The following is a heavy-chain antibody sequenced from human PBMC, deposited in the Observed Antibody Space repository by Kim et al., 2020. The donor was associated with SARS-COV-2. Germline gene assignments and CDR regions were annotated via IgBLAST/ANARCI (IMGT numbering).Heavy chain of an antibody. Sequence: GGSLRLSCADSGFTFSDSPMHWVRQASGKGLEWVGRIRSKANSYATAYAASVRGRFIISRDDSKNTAYLQMNSLKTEDTAVYYCTRIPGTPFAFWDAFD. CDR3: TRIPGTPFAFWDAFD. CDR1: GFTFSDSP. CDR2: IRSKANSYAT. V-gene: IGHV3-73*01. D-gene: IGHD1-1*01. J-gene: IGHJ3*02.